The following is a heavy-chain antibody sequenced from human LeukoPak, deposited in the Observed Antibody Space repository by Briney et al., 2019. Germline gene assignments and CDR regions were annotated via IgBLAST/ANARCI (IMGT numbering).Heavy chain of an antibody. CDR3: ARENSGSYYNYYYYYMDV. J-gene: IGHJ6*03. CDR2: IYWNDDK. CDR1: GFSLSTSGVG. D-gene: IGHD3-10*01. Sequence: SGPTLVNPXQTLTLTCTFSGFSLSTSGVGVGGIRQPPGKALDWLALIYWNDDKRYSPSLKSRLTITKDTSKNQVVLTMTNMDPVDTATYYCARENSGSYYNYYYYYMDVWGKGTTVTVSS. V-gene: IGHV2-5*01.